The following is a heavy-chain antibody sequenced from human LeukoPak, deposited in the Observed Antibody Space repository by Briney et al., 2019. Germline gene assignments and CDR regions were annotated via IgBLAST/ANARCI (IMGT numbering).Heavy chain of an antibody. V-gene: IGHV3-48*01. CDR2: ISTSSRTI. J-gene: IGHJ4*02. Sequence: GGSLRLSCAASGFTFSNYEMNWVRQAPGKGPEWLSYISTSSRTIYYADSVKGRFTISRDNSKNTLYLQMNSLRAEDTAVYYCARDSVLWFGELSFDYWGQGTLVTVSS. CDR3: ARDSVLWFGELSFDY. D-gene: IGHD3-10*01. CDR1: GFTFSNYE.